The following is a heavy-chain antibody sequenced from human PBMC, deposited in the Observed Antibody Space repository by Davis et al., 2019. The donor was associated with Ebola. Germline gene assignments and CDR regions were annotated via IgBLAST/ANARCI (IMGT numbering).Heavy chain of an antibody. D-gene: IGHD2-2*01. Sequence: GGSLRLSCAASGFTFSSYAMSWVRQAPGKGLEWVSAIRGSTYYADSVKGRFTISRDNSKNTLYLQMNGLRAEDTAVYYCARKMPAAHFNFYYFDYWGQGTLVTVSS. CDR3: ARKMPAAHFNFYYFDY. V-gene: IGHV3-23*01. CDR2: IRGST. CDR1: GFTFSSYA. J-gene: IGHJ4*02.